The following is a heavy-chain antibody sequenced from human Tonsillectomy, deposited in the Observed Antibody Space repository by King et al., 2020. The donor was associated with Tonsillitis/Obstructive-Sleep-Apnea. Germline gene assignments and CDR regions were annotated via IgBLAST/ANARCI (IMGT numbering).Heavy chain of an antibody. CDR2: ISSTGTYT. CDR1: GFTFSDYY. Sequence: VQLVESGGGLVKPGGSLRLSCAASGFTFSDYYMTWIRQAPGKGLEWLSYISSTGTYTSSADSVKGRFTISRDNAKNSLFLQMNSLRAEDMAVYYCARDSGVVPAAIDAFDIWGQGTMVTVSS. CDR3: ARDSGVVPAAIDAFDI. D-gene: IGHD2-2*02. V-gene: IGHV3-11*05. J-gene: IGHJ3*02.